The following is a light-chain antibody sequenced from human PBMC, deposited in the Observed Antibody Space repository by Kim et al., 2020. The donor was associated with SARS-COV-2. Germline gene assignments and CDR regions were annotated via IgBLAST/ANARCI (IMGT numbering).Light chain of an antibody. CDR1: QSLIEN. V-gene: IGKV3-15*01. Sequence: VLTQSPATLSVSPGERATFSCRASQSLIENLAWYQQKPGQAPRLLIYRTSVRATAISARFSGSGSGTDFTLTVSSLQSEDSGVYYCQQSDKWPPTFGRGTKLEI. J-gene: IGKJ2*01. CDR3: QQSDKWPPT. CDR2: RTS.